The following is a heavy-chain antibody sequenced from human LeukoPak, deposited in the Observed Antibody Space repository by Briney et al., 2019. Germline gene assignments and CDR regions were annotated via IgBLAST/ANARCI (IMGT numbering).Heavy chain of an antibody. CDR3: AADIGSSSWDY. CDR1: GFTFTSSA. J-gene: IGHJ4*02. D-gene: IGHD6-13*01. Sequence: SVKVSCKASGFTFTSSAVQWVRQGRGQRLEWIGWIVVGSGNTNYAQKFQERVTITRDMSTSTAYMELSSLRSEDTAVYYCAADIGSSSWDYWGQGTLVTVSS. V-gene: IGHV1-58*01. CDR2: IVVGSGNT.